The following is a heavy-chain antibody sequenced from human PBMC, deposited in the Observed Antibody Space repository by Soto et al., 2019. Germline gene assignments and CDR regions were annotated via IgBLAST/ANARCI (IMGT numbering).Heavy chain of an antibody. CDR2: IYSGGSI. V-gene: IGHV3-53*05. CDR1: GFPVSSNY. Sequence: GGSLRLSCAASGFPVSSNYMSWVRQAPGKGLEWVSVIYSGGSIYYADSVKGRFTISRDNSKNTLYLQMNSLRAEDTAVYYCAKDSSVTGYYYGMDVWGQGTTVTVSS. CDR3: AKDSSVTGYYYGMDV. J-gene: IGHJ6*02. D-gene: IGHD4-4*01.